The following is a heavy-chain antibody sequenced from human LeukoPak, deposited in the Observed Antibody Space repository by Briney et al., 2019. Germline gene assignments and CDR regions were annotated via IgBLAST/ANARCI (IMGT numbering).Heavy chain of an antibody. CDR2: IYYSGST. CDR3: ARQGRTWLPTAYYYYMDV. Sequence: KSSETLSLTCTVSGGSISSSSYYWGWIRQPPGKGLEWIGSIYYSGSTYYNPSLKSRVTISVDTSKNQFSLKLSSVTAADTAVYYCARQGRTWLPTAYYYYMDVWGKGTTVTVSS. D-gene: IGHD6-19*01. V-gene: IGHV4-39*01. CDR1: GGSISSSSYY. J-gene: IGHJ6*03.